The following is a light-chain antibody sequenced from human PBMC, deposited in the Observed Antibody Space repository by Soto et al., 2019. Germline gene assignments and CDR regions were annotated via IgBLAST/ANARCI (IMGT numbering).Light chain of an antibody. J-gene: IGKJ1*01. Sequence: DIQMTQSPTSLSASVGDRVTMTCRASQVISHYLAWYQQKPGKLPKLLIYAASPLQSGVPSRFSGSASGTDFTLSIGSLQPEDVATYYCQKYNSAPRTFAQGTKVDSK. CDR1: QVISHY. CDR3: QKYNSAPRT. CDR2: AAS. V-gene: IGKV1-27*01.